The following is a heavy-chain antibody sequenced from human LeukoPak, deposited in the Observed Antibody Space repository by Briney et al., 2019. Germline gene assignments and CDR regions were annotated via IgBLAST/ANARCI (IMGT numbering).Heavy chain of an antibody. J-gene: IGHJ5*02. CDR2: IYYGGST. D-gene: IGHD3-10*01. Sequence: SETLSLTCTVSGGSISSYYWSWIRQPPGKGLEWIGYIYYGGSTNYNPSLKSRVTISVDTSKNQFSLKLSSVTAADTAVYYCARDSSMVRGVMDWFDPWGQGTLVTVSS. V-gene: IGHV4-59*01. CDR3: ARDSSMVRGVMDWFDP. CDR1: GGSISSYY.